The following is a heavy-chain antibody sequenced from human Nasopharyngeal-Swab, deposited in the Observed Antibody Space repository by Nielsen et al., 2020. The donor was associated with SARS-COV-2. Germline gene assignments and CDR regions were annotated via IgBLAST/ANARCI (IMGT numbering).Heavy chain of an antibody. V-gene: IGHV3-21*01. J-gene: IGHJ6*02. CDR2: ISSSSSDI. Sequence: GGSLRLPCVDSGFRDYSMNWVRQAPGKGLEWVSSISSSSSDIYYADSVKGRFTISRDNAKNSLYLQMNNLRAEDTAVYYCARGYCSSGSCYYYYGMDVWGQGTTVTVSS. CDR3: ARGYCSSGSCYYYYGMDV. D-gene: IGHD2-15*01. CDR1: GFRDYS.